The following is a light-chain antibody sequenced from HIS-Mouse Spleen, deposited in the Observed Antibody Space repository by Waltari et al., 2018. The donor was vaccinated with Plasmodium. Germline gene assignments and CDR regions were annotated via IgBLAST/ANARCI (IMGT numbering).Light chain of an antibody. CDR3: QAWVSSTVV. Sequence: SYELTQPPSVSVSPGQTASITCSGDKLGDKYACWYQQKPGQSPVLVIYQDSKRPSGIPSRFSVSNPGNTATLTISGTQAIDDADYYCQAWVSSTVVFGGGTKLTVL. CDR1: KLGDKY. V-gene: IGLV3-1*01. J-gene: IGLJ2*01. CDR2: QDS.